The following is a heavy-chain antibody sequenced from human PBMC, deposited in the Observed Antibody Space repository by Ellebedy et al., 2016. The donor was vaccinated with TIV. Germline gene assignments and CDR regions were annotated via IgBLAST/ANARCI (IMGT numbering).Heavy chain of an antibody. D-gene: IGHD5-12*01. Sequence: AASVKVSCKASGYSFTTFSMNWVRQAPGQGLEWMGWINTNTGNPTYAPGFTRRFVFSLDTSVSTEYLQISSLKAEDTAVYYCALTGVATNDFDYWGQGTQVTVSS. CDR1: GYSFTTFS. CDR3: ALTGVATNDFDY. V-gene: IGHV7-4-1*02. CDR2: INTNTGNP. J-gene: IGHJ4*02.